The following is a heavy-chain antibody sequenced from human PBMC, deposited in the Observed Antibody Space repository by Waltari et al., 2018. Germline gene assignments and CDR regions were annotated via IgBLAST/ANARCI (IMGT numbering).Heavy chain of an antibody. CDR3: ATRPGYGSGSYYKGGFDY. CDR1: GGSFSGYY. CDR2: INHSGST. J-gene: IGHJ4*02. Sequence: QVQLQQWGAGLLKPSETLSLTCAVYGGSFSGYYWSWIRQPPGKGLEWIGEINHSGSTNSNPSLKSRVTISVDTSKNQFSLKLSSVTAADTAVCYCATRPGYGSGSYYKGGFDYWGQGTLVTVSS. D-gene: IGHD3-10*01. V-gene: IGHV4-34*01.